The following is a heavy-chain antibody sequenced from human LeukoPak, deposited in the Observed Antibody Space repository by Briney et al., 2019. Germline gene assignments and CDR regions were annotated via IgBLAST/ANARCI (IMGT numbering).Heavy chain of an antibody. CDR1: GYTFTSYG. D-gene: IGHD3-22*01. CDR3: ARGLASWLLDS. J-gene: IGHJ4*02. Sequence: ASVKVSCKASGYTFTSYGISWVRQAPGQGLEWMGWISAYNGNTNYAQKFQGRVTMTRDTSTSTVYMEVSSLRSEDTAVYYCARGLASWLLDSWGQGTLVTVSS. V-gene: IGHV1-18*01. CDR2: ISAYNGNT.